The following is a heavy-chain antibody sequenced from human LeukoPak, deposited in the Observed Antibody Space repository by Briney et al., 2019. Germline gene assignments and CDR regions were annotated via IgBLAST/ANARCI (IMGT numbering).Heavy chain of an antibody. V-gene: IGHV3-23*01. CDR3: AKERQTGDYFTSDF. Sequence: GGSLRLSCAASGFSFSTYTMNWVRQALGTGLEWVSAINGRGDSTFYADSVKGQFTISRDNSKSTVYLQMNSLRADDTAVYYCAKERQTGDYFTSDFWGQGTLVTVSS. D-gene: IGHD4-17*01. CDR1: GFSFSTYT. CDR2: INGRGDST. J-gene: IGHJ4*02.